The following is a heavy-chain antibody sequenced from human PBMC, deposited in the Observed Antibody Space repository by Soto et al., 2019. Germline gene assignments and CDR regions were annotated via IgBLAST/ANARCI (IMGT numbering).Heavy chain of an antibody. CDR3: AKDRGSGYDPKGAFDI. CDR1: GFTFSSYA. V-gene: IGHV3-23*01. J-gene: IGHJ3*02. Sequence: GSLRLSCAASGFTFSSYAMSWVRQAPGKGLEWVSAISGSGGSTYYADSVKGRFTISRDNSKNTLYLQMNSLRAEDTAVYYCAKDRGSGYDPKGAFDIWGQGTMVTVSS. D-gene: IGHD5-12*01. CDR2: ISGSGGST.